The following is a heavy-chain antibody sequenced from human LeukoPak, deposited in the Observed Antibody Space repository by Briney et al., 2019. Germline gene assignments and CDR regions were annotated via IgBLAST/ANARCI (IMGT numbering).Heavy chain of an antibody. V-gene: IGHV1-24*01. Sequence: ASVTVSCKVSGYTLTELSMHWVRQAPGKGLEWMGGFDPEDGETIYAQKFQGRVTMTEDTSTDTAYMELSSLRSEDTAVYYCARVLIAARYLDYWGQGTLVTVSS. CDR3: ARVLIAARYLDY. CDR2: FDPEDGET. J-gene: IGHJ4*02. CDR1: GYTLTELS. D-gene: IGHD6-6*01.